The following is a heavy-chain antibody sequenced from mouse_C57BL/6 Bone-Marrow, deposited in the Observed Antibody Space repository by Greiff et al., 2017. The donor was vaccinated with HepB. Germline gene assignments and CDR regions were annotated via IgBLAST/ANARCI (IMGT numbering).Heavy chain of an antibody. CDR3: ARWGYGSTHWYLDV. CDR1: GYTFTSYW. J-gene: IGHJ1*03. D-gene: IGHD1-1*01. Sequence: QVQLQQSGTELVKPGASVKLSCKASGYTFTSYWMHWVKQRPGQGLEWIGNINPSNGGTNYNEKFKSKATLTVDKSPSTAYMQLSSLTSEDSAVYFCARWGYGSTHWYLDVWGTGTTVTVSS. V-gene: IGHV1-53*01. CDR2: INPSNGGT.